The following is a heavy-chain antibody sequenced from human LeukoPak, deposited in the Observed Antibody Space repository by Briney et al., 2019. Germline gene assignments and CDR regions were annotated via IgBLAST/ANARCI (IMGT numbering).Heavy chain of an antibody. CDR1: GFTFSSYA. Sequence: GGSLRLSCAASGFTFSSYAMHWVRQAPGKGLEWVAVISYDGSNKYYADSVKGRFTISRDNSKNTLYLQMNSLRAEDTAVYYCARDLFPLYSSWYGPGGYWGQGTLVTVSS. CDR2: ISYDGSNK. J-gene: IGHJ4*02. D-gene: IGHD6-13*01. CDR3: ARDLFPLYSSWYGPGGY. V-gene: IGHV3-30*04.